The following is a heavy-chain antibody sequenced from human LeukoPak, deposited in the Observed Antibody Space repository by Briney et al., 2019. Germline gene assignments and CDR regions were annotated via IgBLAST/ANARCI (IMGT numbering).Heavy chain of an antibody. J-gene: IGHJ5*02. Sequence: ASVKVSCKASGYSFTDYYVHWVRQAPGQGLEWMGWINPDSGVTNYAQKFQGRVTVTRDTSFSTAYMKLSRLRSDDTAVYYCARGQYNYGRDWFDPWGQGALVTVSS. CDR3: ARGQYNYGRDWFDP. CDR1: GYSFTDYY. CDR2: INPDSGVT. V-gene: IGHV1-2*02. D-gene: IGHD5-24*01.